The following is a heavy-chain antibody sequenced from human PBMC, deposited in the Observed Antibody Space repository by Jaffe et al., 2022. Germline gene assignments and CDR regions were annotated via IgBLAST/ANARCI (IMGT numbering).Heavy chain of an antibody. J-gene: IGHJ6*03. CDR3: ARGCYFRWPHYYYYMDV. CDR2: INHSGST. CDR1: GGSFSGYY. Sequence: QVQLQQWGAGLLKPSETLSLTCAVYGGSFSGYYWSWIRQPPGKGLEWIGEINHSGSTNYNPSLKSRVTISVDTSKNQFSLKLSSVTAADTAVYYCARGCYFRWPHYYYYMDVWGKGTTVTVSS. V-gene: IGHV4-34*01. D-gene: IGHD2-21*01.